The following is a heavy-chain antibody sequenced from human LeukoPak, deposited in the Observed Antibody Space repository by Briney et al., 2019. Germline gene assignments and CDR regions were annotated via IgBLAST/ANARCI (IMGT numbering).Heavy chain of an antibody. J-gene: IGHJ4*02. Sequence: SETLSLTCAVYGGSFSGYYWSWIRQPPGKGLEWIGEINHSGSTNYNPSLKSRVTISVDTSENQFSLKLSSVTAADTAVYYCARVRVSSMIVVVITYYFDYWGQGTLVTVSS. CDR1: GGSFSGYY. CDR3: ARVRVSSMIVVVITYYFDY. D-gene: IGHD3-22*01. V-gene: IGHV4-34*01. CDR2: INHSGST.